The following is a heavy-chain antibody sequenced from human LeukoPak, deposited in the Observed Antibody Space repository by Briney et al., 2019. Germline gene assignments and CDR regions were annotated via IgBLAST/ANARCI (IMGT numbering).Heavy chain of an antibody. D-gene: IGHD3-22*01. CDR1: GYTFTSYG. CDR3: ARAWAGGYHYYYYYGMDV. V-gene: IGHV1-18*01. CDR2: ISAYNGNT. J-gene: IGHJ6*02. Sequence: ASVKVPCKASGYTFTSYGISWVRQAPGQGLEWMGWISAYNGNTNYAQKLQGRVTMTTDTSTSTAYMELRSLRSDDTAVYYCARAWAGGYHYYYYYGMDVWGQGTTVTVSS.